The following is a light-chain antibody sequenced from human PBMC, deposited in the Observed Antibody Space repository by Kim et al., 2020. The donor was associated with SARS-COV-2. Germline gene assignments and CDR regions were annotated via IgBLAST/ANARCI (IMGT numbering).Light chain of an antibody. CDR1: SSNMGSKT. CDR2: SNN. J-gene: IGLJ3*02. Sequence: GERGTISCSGSSSNMGSKTVSWYQQLPGTAPKLLIYSNNQRPSGVPDRCSGSKSGTSASLAISGLQSEDEADYYCAAWDDSLNGWVFGGGTQLTVL. CDR3: AAWDDSLNGWV. V-gene: IGLV1-44*01.